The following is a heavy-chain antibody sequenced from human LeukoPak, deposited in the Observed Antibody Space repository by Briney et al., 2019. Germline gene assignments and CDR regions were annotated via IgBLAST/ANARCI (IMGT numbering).Heavy chain of an antibody. J-gene: IGHJ4*02. V-gene: IGHV4-59*11. CDR1: GGFINRHY. D-gene: IGHD5-24*01. CDR3: AYGGDAYKTGY. Sequence: KPSETLSLTCTVSGGFINRHYWKWIRQPPGKGLEWIGCMYYSGSTNYNTSLKSRVTISLDTTKNQFSLKLSSVTAADTAVYYCAYGGDAYKTGYWGQGTLVTVSS. CDR2: MYYSGST.